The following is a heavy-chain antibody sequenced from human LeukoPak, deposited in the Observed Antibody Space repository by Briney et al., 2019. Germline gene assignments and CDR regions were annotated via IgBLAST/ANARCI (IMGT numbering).Heavy chain of an antibody. CDR1: GFTFSSYG. J-gene: IGHJ4*02. CDR2: ISYDGSNK. Sequence: PGGSLRLSCAASGFTFSSYGMHWVRQAPGKGLEWVAVISYDGSNKYYADSVKGRFTISRDNSKNTLYLQMNSLRAEDTALYYCAKRGYGSGSSKYDDYWGQGTLVTVSS. CDR3: AKRGYGSGSSKYDDY. D-gene: IGHD3-10*01. V-gene: IGHV3-30*18.